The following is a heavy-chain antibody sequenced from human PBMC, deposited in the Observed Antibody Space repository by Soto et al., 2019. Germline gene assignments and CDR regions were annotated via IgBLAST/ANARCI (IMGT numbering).Heavy chain of an antibody. J-gene: IGHJ4*02. V-gene: IGHV3-23*01. CDR2: ISGSGGST. CDR1: GFTFSSYA. Sequence: GGSLRLSCAASGFTFSSYAMSWVRQAPGKGLEWVSAISGSGGSTYYADSVKGRFTISRDNSKNTLYLQMNSLRAEDTAVYYCAKEEQQLESPPLYFDYWGQGTLVTVSS. D-gene: IGHD6-13*01. CDR3: AKEEQQLESPPLYFDY.